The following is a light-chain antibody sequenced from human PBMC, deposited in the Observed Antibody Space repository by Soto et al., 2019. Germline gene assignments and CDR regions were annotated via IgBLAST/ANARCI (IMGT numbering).Light chain of an antibody. Sequence: VLTQSPGTLSLSPGERATLSCRASQDVTNYLAWYQQKPGQTPRLLIYGASTRATGIPDRFSGSGSGTDFILTISRLEPEDFAVYYCQQYGGSLTFGGGTKVEIK. V-gene: IGKV3-20*01. J-gene: IGKJ4*01. CDR2: GAS. CDR3: QQYGGSLT. CDR1: QDVTNY.